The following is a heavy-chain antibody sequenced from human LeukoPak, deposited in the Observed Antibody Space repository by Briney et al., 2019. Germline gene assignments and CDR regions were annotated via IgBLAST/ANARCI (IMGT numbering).Heavy chain of an antibody. Sequence: PGRSLRLSCAASGFTFSSYGMHWVRQAPGKGLEWVAVIWYDGSNKYYADSVKGRFTISRDNSKNTLYLQMNSLRAEDTAVYYCARGAPVVPAAIGVWGQGTLVTVSS. J-gene: IGHJ4*02. CDR2: IWYDGSNK. CDR1: GFTFSSYG. CDR3: ARGAPVVPAAIGV. D-gene: IGHD2-2*01. V-gene: IGHV3-33*01.